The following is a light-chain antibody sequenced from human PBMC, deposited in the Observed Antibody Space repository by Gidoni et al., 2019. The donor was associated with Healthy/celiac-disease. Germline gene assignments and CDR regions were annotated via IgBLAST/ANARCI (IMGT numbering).Light chain of an antibody. CDR1: SSDVGGYNY. V-gene: IGLV2-14*01. J-gene: IGLJ2*01. Sequence: QSALTQPASVSGSPGQSITISCTGTSSDVGGYNYVSWYQQPPGKAPKLMIYEVSNRPSGVSHRFSGSKSGNTASLTISGLQAGDEADYYCSSYTSSSIPVFGGGTKLTVL. CDR2: EVS. CDR3: SSYTSSSIPV.